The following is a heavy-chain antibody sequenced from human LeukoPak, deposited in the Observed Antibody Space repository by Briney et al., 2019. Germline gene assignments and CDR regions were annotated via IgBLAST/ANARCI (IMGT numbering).Heavy chain of an antibody. Sequence: PGGSLRLSCAASGFTFSSYEMNWVRRAPGKGLEWVSYISSSGSAIYYADSVKGRFTISRDNAKNSLYLQMNSLRAEDTAVYYCAKDSSGYLDYWGQGTLVTVSS. D-gene: IGHD3-22*01. CDR2: ISSSGSAI. J-gene: IGHJ4*02. V-gene: IGHV3-48*03. CDR1: GFTFSSYE. CDR3: AKDSSGYLDY.